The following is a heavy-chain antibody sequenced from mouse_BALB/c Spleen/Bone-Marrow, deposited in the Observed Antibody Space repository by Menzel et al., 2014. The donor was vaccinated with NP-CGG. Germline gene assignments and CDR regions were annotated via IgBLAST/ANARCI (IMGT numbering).Heavy chain of an antibody. CDR2: IDPANGNT. V-gene: IGHV14-3*02. Sequence: EVQLQQSGAELVKPGASVKLSCTASGFNIKDTYMHWVKQRPEQGLEWIGRIDPANGNTKYDPKFQGKATITADTSSNTAYLQRSSLTSDDTAVYYCARLDSFAYWGQGTLVTVSA. CDR3: ARLDSFAY. J-gene: IGHJ3*01. CDR1: GFNIKDTY.